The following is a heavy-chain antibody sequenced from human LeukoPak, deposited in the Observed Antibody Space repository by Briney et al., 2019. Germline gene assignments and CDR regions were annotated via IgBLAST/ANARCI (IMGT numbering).Heavy chain of an antibody. CDR2: IYYSGST. Sequence: SETLSLTCTVSGGSISSYYWSWIRQPPGKGLEWIGYIYYSGSTNYNPSLKSRVTISVDTSKNQFSLKLSSVTAADTAVYYCARDRVVPAAIISGMDVWGQGTTVTVSS. D-gene: IGHD2-2*02. J-gene: IGHJ6*02. CDR1: GGSISSYY. CDR3: ARDRVVPAAIISGMDV. V-gene: IGHV4-59*12.